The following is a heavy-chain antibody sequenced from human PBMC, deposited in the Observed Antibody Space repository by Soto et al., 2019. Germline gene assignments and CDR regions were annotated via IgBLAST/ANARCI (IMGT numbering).Heavy chain of an antibody. D-gene: IGHD3-10*01. Sequence: SETLSLTCAVYGGSFSGYYWSWIRQPPGQGLEWIGEINHSGSTNYNPSLKSRVTISVDTSKNQFSLKLSSVTAADTAVYYCARVRITMVRGVGDYYYGMDVWGQGTTVT. CDR2: INHSGST. CDR3: ARVRITMVRGVGDYYYGMDV. J-gene: IGHJ6*02. CDR1: GGSFSGYY. V-gene: IGHV4-34*01.